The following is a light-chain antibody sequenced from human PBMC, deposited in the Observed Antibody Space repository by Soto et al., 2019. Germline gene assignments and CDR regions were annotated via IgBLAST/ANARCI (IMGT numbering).Light chain of an antibody. CDR2: SAS. CDR1: QSITTY. Sequence: DIQMTQSPSSLSASIGDRVTITCRASQSITTYLNWYQHKPGKAPDLLIYSASNLLSGVPSRFSGSGSGTDSTLTISSLQPGDFATYYCQQSFSTPLTFGGGTKVDIK. J-gene: IGKJ4*02. V-gene: IGKV1-39*01. CDR3: QQSFSTPLT.